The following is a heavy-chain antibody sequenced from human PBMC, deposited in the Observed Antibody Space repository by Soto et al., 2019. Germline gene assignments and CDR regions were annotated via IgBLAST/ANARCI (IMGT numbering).Heavy chain of an antibody. V-gene: IGHV1-3*01. CDR3: ARDMVPMVRGVITPSGMDV. CDR2: INAGNGNT. J-gene: IGHJ6*02. Sequence: QVQLVQSGAEVKKPGASVKVSCKASGYTFTTYAMHWVRQGPGQRLEWMGWINAGNGNTKYSQKFQGRVTITRDTSASTAYMELSSLRSEDTAVYYCARDMVPMVRGVITPSGMDVWGQGTTVTVSS. D-gene: IGHD3-10*01. CDR1: GYTFTTYA.